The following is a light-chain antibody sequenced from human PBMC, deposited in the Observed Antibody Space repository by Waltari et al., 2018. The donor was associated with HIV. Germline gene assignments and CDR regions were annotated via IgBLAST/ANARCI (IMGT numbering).Light chain of an antibody. CDR3: QQRRTWPPSWT. V-gene: IGKV3-11*01. CDR1: QSVGSY. J-gene: IGKJ1*01. CDR2: DAS. Sequence: IVLTQSPVTLSLSPGERATLSCRASQSVGSYLAWYQQKPGQAPRLLVYDASNRATGIPARFSCSGSETDFTLTISSLEPEDFAVYYCQQRRTWPPSWTFGQGTKVEIK.